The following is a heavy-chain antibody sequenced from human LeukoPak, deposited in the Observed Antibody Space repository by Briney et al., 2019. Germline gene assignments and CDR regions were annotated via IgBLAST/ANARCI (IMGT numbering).Heavy chain of an antibody. V-gene: IGHV4-4*07. J-gene: IGHJ3*02. Sequence: SETLSLICTVSGGSISSYYWSWIRQPAGKGLEWIGRIYTSGSTNYNPSLKSRVTMSVDTSKNQFSLKLSSVTAADTAVYYCAINDYNDYVYAFDIGGQGTMVTVAS. CDR1: GGSISSYY. CDR3: AINDYNDYVYAFDI. CDR2: IYTSGST. D-gene: IGHD4-11*01.